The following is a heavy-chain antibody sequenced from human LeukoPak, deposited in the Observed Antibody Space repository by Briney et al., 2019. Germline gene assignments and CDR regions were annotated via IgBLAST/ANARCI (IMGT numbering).Heavy chain of an antibody. V-gene: IGHV4-34*01. CDR1: GGSFSGYY. CDR3: ARARGTEAIDS. Sequence: SETLSLNCAVYGGSFSGYYWTWIRQPPGKGLEWIGEVNHSGSTNYDPSLKSRVSISADTSKNQFSLKMRSVTAADTAVYYCARARGTEAIDSWGQGTLVTVSS. J-gene: IGHJ4*02. D-gene: IGHD1/OR15-1a*01. CDR2: VNHSGST.